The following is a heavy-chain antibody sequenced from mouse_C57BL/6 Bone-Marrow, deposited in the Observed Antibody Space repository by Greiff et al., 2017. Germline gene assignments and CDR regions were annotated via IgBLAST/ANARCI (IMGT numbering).Heavy chain of an antibody. CDR2: IDPSDSYT. Sequence: QVQLKQPGAELVMPGASVKLSCKASGYTFTSYWMHWVKQRPGQGLEWIGEIDPSDSYTNYNQKFKGKSTLTVDKSSSTAYMQLSSLTSEDSAVYYCARGGYYYYGSKGYWGQGTTLTVSS. CDR3: ARGGYYYYGSKGY. CDR1: GYTFTSYW. J-gene: IGHJ2*01. V-gene: IGHV1-69*01. D-gene: IGHD1-1*01.